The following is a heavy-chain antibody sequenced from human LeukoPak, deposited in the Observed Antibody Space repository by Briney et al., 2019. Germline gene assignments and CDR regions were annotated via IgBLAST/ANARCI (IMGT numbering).Heavy chain of an antibody. Sequence: ASVKVSCKASGYTFTSYDINWVRQATGHGLEWMGWMNPKSGNTGYAQKFQGRVTMTRNTSISTAYMELSSLRSEDTAVYYCARDGRAAAGTDWFDPWGQGTLVTVSS. D-gene: IGHD6-13*01. CDR2: MNPKSGNT. J-gene: IGHJ5*02. V-gene: IGHV1-8*01. CDR1: GYTFTSYD. CDR3: ARDGRAAAGTDWFDP.